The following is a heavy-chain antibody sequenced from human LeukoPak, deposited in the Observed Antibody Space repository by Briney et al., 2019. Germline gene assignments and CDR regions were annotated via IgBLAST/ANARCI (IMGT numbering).Heavy chain of an antibody. CDR1: GGSISSGSYY. CDR3: ARGIRNNWGSHWVDY. D-gene: IGHD7-27*01. J-gene: IGHJ4*02. CDR2: IYTSGST. Sequence: SETLSLTCTVSGGSISSGSYYWSWIRQPAGKGLEWIGRIYTSGSTNYNPSLKSRVTISVDTSKNQFSLKLSSVTAADTAVYYCARGIRNNWGSHWVDYWGQGTLVTVSS. V-gene: IGHV4-61*02.